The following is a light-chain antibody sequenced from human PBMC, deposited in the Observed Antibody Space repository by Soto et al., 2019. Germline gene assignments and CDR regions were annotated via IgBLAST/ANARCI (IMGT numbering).Light chain of an antibody. CDR3: QQYDNLPFT. CDR2: DAS. V-gene: IGKV1-33*01. Sequence: DLQMTQSPSSLSASVGDRDTITCQASQDISKYLNWYQQKPGKAPEALIYDASNLEKGVPSKFSGSGSGTHFTFTITNLQPEDIATYFCQQYDNLPFTFGPGTRVDIK. CDR1: QDISKY. J-gene: IGKJ3*01.